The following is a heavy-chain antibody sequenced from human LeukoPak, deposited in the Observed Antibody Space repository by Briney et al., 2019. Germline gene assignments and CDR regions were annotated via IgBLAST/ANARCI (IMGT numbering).Heavy chain of an antibody. V-gene: IGHV3-21*01. D-gene: IGHD3-22*01. CDR1: GFTFSSYS. CDR3: ARLGFYDYSGFDY. J-gene: IGHJ4*02. CDR2: ISGSSSYI. Sequence: PGGSLRLSCAASGFTFSSYSMNWVRQAPGRGLEWVSSISGSSSYIYYADSVKGRFTISRDNSKKSLYLQMKSLRAEDTAVYYCARLGFYDYSGFDYWGQGTLVTVSS.